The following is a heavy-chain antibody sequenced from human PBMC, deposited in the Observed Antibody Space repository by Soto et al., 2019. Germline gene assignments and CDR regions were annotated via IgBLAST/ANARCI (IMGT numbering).Heavy chain of an antibody. CDR3: ARGHSSSWNYYYYGMDV. CDR1: GFTFSSYW. J-gene: IGHJ6*02. Sequence: PGGSLRLSCAASGFTFSSYWIHWVRQAPGKGLVWVSRINSDGSSTSYADSVKGRFTISRDNAKNTLYLQMNSLRAEDTAVYYCARGHSSSWNYYYYGMDVWGQGTTVTVSS. CDR2: INSDGSST. V-gene: IGHV3-74*01. D-gene: IGHD6-13*01.